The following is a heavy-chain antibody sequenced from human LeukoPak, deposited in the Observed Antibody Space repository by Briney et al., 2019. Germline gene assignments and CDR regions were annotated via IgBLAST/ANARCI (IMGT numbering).Heavy chain of an antibody. CDR2: IYYSGST. Sequence: SETLSLTCTVSGGSISSYYWSWIRQPPGKGLEWIGYIYYSGSTNYNPSLKSRVTISVDTSKNQFSLKLSSVTAADTAVYYCARVIVDIVATIDPSGAFDIWGQGTMVTVSS. D-gene: IGHD5-12*01. V-gene: IGHV4-59*01. CDR3: ARVIVDIVATIDPSGAFDI. CDR1: GGSISSYY. J-gene: IGHJ3*02.